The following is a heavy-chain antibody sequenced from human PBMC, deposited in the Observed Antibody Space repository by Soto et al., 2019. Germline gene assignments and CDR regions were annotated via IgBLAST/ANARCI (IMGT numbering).Heavy chain of an antibody. Sequence: SETLSLTCAVSGGSISSGGYSWSWIRQPPGKGLEWIGYIYHSGSTYYNPSLKSRVTISVDRSKNQFSLKLSSVTAADTAVYYCARVRGSPHGRKNWFDPWGQGTLVTVSS. V-gene: IGHV4-30-2*01. D-gene: IGHD1-26*01. CDR1: GGSISSGGYS. J-gene: IGHJ5*02. CDR2: IYHSGST. CDR3: ARVRGSPHGRKNWFDP.